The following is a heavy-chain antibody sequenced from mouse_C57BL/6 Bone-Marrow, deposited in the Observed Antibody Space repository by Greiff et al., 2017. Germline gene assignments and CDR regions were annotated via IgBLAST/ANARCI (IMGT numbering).Heavy chain of an antibody. CDR2: ISSGSSTI. Sequence: EVQVVESGGGLVKPGGSLKLSCAASGFTFSDSGMHWVRQAPEKGLEWVAYISSGSSTIYYADTVKGRFTISRDNAKNTLFLQMTRLRSEDTAMYYCARPFFDYWGQGTTLTVSS. V-gene: IGHV5-17*01. J-gene: IGHJ2*01. CDR1: GFTFSDSG. CDR3: ARPFFDY.